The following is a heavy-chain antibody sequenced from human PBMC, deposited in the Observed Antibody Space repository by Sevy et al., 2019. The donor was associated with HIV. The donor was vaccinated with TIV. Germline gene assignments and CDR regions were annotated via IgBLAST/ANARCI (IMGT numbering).Heavy chain of an antibody. D-gene: IGHD6-6*01. Sequence: GGSLRLSCAASGFTFSSYGMHWVRQAPGKGLEWVAVISYDGSNKYYADSVKGRFTISRDNSKKTLYLQMNSLRAEDTAVYYCAKDHLAARRTFFDYWGQGTLVTVSS. V-gene: IGHV3-30*18. CDR2: ISYDGSNK. CDR1: GFTFSSYG. CDR3: AKDHLAARRTFFDY. J-gene: IGHJ4*02.